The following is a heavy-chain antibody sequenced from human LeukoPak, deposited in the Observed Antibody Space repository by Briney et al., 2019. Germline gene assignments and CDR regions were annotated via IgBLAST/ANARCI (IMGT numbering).Heavy chain of an antibody. CDR2: IYSGGIT. J-gene: IGHJ6*02. CDR3: ARVSVPPTSGYAMDV. V-gene: IGHV3-53*04. CDR1: GFTVSSNY. Sequence: GRSLRLSCAASGFTVSSNYMSWVRQAPGKGLEWVSVIYSGGITDYADSVKGRFTISRHNSKNTLYLQMNSLRAEDTAVYYCARVSVPPTSGYAMDVWGQGTTVTVSS.